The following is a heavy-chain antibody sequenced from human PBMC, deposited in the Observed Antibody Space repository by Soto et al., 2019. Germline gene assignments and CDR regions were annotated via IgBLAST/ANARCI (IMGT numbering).Heavy chain of an antibody. CDR1: GYTFTNYG. V-gene: IGHV1-3*01. CDR2: INAGNGNT. J-gene: IGHJ2*01. D-gene: IGHD6-19*01. Sequence: GASVKVSCKASGYTFTNYGIHWVRQAPGQRLEWMGWINAGNGNTKYSQNFQGRVTITRDTSATTAYMELSSLRSEDTAVFYCARSGYGSGWYHWYFDLWGRGTLVTVSS. CDR3: ARSGYGSGWYHWYFDL.